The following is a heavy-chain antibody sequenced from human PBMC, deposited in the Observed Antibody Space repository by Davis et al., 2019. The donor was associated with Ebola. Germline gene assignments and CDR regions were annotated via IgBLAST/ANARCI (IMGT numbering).Heavy chain of an antibody. J-gene: IGHJ5*02. D-gene: IGHD4-17*01. Sequence: GESLKISCAASGFTFSSYGMHWVRQAPGKGLEWVAVIWYDGSNKYYADSVKGRFTISRDNSKNTLYLQMNSLRAEDTAVYSCARGPYGDYVSYNWFDPWGQGTLVTVSS. V-gene: IGHV3-33*01. CDR1: GFTFSSYG. CDR3: ARGPYGDYVSYNWFDP. CDR2: IWYDGSNK.